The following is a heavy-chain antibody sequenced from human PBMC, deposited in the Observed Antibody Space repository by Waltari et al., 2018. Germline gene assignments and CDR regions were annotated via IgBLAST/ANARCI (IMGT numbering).Heavy chain of an antibody. Sequence: QVQLVQSGAEVKKPGSSVKVSCKASGGTFSSYAISWVGQAPGQGLEWMGGIIPILGIANYAQKFQGRVTITADKSTSTAYMELSSLRSEDTAVYYCARAWPSVLYWFDPWGQGTLVTVSS. CDR1: GGTFSSYA. V-gene: IGHV1-69*10. CDR2: IIPILGIA. J-gene: IGHJ5*02. CDR3: ARAWPSVLYWFDP. D-gene: IGHD3-3*01.